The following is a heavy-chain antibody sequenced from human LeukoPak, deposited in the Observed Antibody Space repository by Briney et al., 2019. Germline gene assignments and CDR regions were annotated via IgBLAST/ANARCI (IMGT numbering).Heavy chain of an antibody. Sequence: ASVKVSCKASGYSFTSYWIGWVRQMPGKGLEWMGIIYPGDSDTRYSPSFQGQVTISADKSISTAYLQWSSLKASDTAMYYCARRLRGYYGSGSYYYFDYWGQGTLVTVSS. CDR1: GYSFTSYW. CDR2: IYPGDSDT. J-gene: IGHJ4*02. D-gene: IGHD3-10*01. V-gene: IGHV5-51*01. CDR3: ARRLRGYYGSGSYYYFDY.